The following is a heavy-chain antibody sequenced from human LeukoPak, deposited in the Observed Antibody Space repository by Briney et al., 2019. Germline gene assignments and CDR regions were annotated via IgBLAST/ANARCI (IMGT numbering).Heavy chain of an antibody. V-gene: IGHV1-69*06. CDR2: IIPIFGTA. D-gene: IGHD2-15*01. CDR1: GYTLTELS. Sequence: GASVKVSCKVSGYTLTELSMHWVRQAPGQGLEWMGGIIPIFGTANYAQKFQGRVTITADKSTSTAYMELSSLRSEDTAVYYCARDGDPYCSGGSCYSHYWGQGTLVTVSS. CDR3: ARDGDPYCSGGSCYSHY. J-gene: IGHJ4*02.